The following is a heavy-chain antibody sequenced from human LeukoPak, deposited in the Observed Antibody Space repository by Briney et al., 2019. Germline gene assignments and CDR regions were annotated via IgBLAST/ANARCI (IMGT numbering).Heavy chain of an antibody. CDR1: GASVSSGSYY. CDR2: IYYSGST. J-gene: IGHJ4*02. D-gene: IGHD2-2*01. V-gene: IGHV4-61*01. Sequence: SETLSLTCTVSGASVSSGSYYWSWIRQPPGKGLEWIGYIYYSGSTNYNPSLKSRLTISVDTSKNQFSLKLSSVTAADTAVYYCARGTRYCSSTSCYRPLDYWGQGTLVTVSS. CDR3: ARGTRYCSSTSCYRPLDY.